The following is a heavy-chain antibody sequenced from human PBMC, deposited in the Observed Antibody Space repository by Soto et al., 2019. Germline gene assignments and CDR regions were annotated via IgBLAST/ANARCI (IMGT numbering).Heavy chain of an antibody. CDR2: ISSSSSYI. CDR3: ARLPSVLRYFEHTDAFDI. V-gene: IGHV3-21*01. J-gene: IGHJ3*02. CDR1: GFTFSSYS. D-gene: IGHD3-9*01. Sequence: GGSLRLSCAASGFTFSSYSMNWVRQAPGKGLEWVSSISSSSSYIYYADSVKGRFTISRDNAKNSLYLQVNSLRAEDTAVYYCARLPSVLRYFEHTDAFDIWGQGTMVTVSS.